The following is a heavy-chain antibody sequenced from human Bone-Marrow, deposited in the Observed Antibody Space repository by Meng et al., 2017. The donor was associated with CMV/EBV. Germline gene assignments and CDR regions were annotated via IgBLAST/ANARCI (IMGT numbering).Heavy chain of an antibody. CDR3: TRVIQYEYDTSGYEH. D-gene: IGHD3-22*01. V-gene: IGHV1-8*02. CDR2: MNPNSGNT. Sequence: SGYTFTNYDINWVRQATGQGLEWMGWMNPNSGNTGYAQKFQGRVTMTRDTSISAAYMELSSLRSEDTAVYYCTRVIQYEYDTSGYEHWGQGTLVTVSS. J-gene: IGHJ4*02. CDR1: GYTFTNYD.